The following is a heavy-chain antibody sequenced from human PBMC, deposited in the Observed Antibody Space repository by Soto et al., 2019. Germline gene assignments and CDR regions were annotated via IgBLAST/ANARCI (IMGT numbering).Heavy chain of an antibody. V-gene: IGHV3-15*07. CDR2: IKSKTDGGTT. Sequence: PGGSLRLSCAASGFTFSNAWMNWVRQAPGKGLEWVGRIKSKTDGGTTDYAAPVKGRFTISRDDSRDTLYLQMNSLKTEDTSVYYCTAGYHYFDSSNYPYYVDYWGQGALVTVSS. J-gene: IGHJ4*02. CDR3: TAGYHYFDSSNYPYYVDY. D-gene: IGHD3-22*01. CDR1: GFTFSNAW.